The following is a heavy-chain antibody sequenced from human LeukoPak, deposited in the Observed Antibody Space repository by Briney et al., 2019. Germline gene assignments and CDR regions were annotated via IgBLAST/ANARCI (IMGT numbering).Heavy chain of an antibody. Sequence: GSLRLSCAASGFTFSRFWMSWFRQAPGKGLEWVANIKQDGSEKYYVDSVKGRFTISRDNAKNSLHLQMNSLRAEDTAVFYCARDGTYTDYDPDFDIWGQGTLVTVSS. CDR2: IKQDGSEK. CDR1: GFTFSRFW. CDR3: ARDGTYTDYDPDFDI. V-gene: IGHV3-7*04. J-gene: IGHJ4*02. D-gene: IGHD5-12*01.